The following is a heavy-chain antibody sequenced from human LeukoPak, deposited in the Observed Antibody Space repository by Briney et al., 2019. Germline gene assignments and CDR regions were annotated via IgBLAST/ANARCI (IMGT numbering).Heavy chain of an antibody. J-gene: IGHJ6*02. V-gene: IGHV3-30*04. CDR2: ISYDGSNK. Sequence: PGRSLRLSCAVSGFTFSDYALHWVRQAPGKGLDWVAVISYDGSNKYYADSLRGRFTISRDNSKNTLYLQMNSLRAEDTAVYYCARDPKLIYDYVGVDVWGQGTTVIVSS. CDR3: ARDPKLIYDYVGVDV. CDR1: GFTFSDYA. D-gene: IGHD5/OR15-5a*01.